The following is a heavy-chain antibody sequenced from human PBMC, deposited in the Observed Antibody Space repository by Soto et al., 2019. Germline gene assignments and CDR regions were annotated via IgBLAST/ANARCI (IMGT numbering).Heavy chain of an antibody. J-gene: IGHJ4*02. V-gene: IGHV4-59*08. Sequence: SETLSLTCTVSGGSISSYYWSWIRQPPGKGLEWIGNIYYSGSTNYNPSLKSRVTISVDTSKNQFSLKVSSVTAADTAVYYCARLLYNWNDRYFDYWGQGTLVTVSS. CDR3: ARLLYNWNDRYFDY. D-gene: IGHD1-20*01. CDR2: IYYSGST. CDR1: GGSISSYY.